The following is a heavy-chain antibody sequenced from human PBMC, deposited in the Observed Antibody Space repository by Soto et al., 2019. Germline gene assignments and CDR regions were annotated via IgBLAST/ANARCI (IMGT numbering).Heavy chain of an antibody. D-gene: IGHD6-13*01. CDR2: IYYSGST. J-gene: IGHJ4*02. CDR3: ARQYGSSWYGLTDY. V-gene: IGHV4-39*01. CDR1: GGSISSSSYY. Sequence: SETLSLTCTVSGGSISSSSYYWGWIRQPPGKGLEWIGSIYYSGSTYYNPSLKSRVTVSVDTSKNQFSLKLSSVTAADTAVYYCARQYGSSWYGLTDYWGQGTLVTVSS.